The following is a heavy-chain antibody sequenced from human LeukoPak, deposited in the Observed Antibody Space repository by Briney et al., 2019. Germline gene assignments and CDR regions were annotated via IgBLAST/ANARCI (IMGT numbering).Heavy chain of an antibody. CDR1: GYTFTGYY. Sequence: GASVKVSCKASGYTFTGYYIHWVRQAPGQGPEWMGMVNPSGGGTIYAQRFQGRVSVTRDTSTSTVYMELSSLGSEDTAVYYCAREIPNAYWFDPWGQGTLVTVSS. D-gene: IGHD2-8*01. CDR2: VNPSGGGT. CDR3: AREIPNAYWFDP. J-gene: IGHJ5*02. V-gene: IGHV1-46*01.